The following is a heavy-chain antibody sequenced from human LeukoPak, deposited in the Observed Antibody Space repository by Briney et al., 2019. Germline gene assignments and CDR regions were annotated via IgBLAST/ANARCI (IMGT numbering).Heavy chain of an antibody. V-gene: IGHV4-59*08. CDR2: IYYSGTT. CDR3: ARLKFDVLTGYYEAVDY. D-gene: IGHD3-9*01. CDR1: GDSLINFY. Sequence: SETLSLTCTVSGDSLINFYWSWIRQPPGKGLEWIGSIYYSGTTNYNPSLKSRVTMSVDTSKNQFSLKLRSVTAADTAVYYCARLKFDVLTGYYEAVDYWGQGTLVTVSS. J-gene: IGHJ4*02.